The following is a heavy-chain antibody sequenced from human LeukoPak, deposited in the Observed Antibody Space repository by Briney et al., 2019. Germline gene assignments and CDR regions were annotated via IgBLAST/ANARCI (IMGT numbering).Heavy chain of an antibody. D-gene: IGHD3-22*01. CDR3: AFHYDSAYFDP. J-gene: IGHJ5*02. CDR1: GGSFSGHY. Sequence: SETLSLTCAVYGGSFSGHYWSWIRQPPGKGLEWLGEINHSGSTNYNPSLKSRVTISVDTSKNQFSLKLSSVTAADTALYYCAFHYDSAYFDPGGQGTLVTVSS. CDR2: INHSGST. V-gene: IGHV4-34*01.